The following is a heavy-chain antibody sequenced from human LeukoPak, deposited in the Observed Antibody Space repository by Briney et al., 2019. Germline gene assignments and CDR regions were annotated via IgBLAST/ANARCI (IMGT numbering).Heavy chain of an antibody. CDR2: IYYSGST. CDR1: GGSISSYY. V-gene: IGHV4-59*08. J-gene: IGHJ6*02. D-gene: IGHD6-13*01. Sequence: SETLSLTCNASGGSISSYYWSWIRQPPGKGLEWIGDIYYSGSTNYNPSLKSRVTISVDTSKNQFSLKLSSVTAADTAVYYCARQGAAGPLYYYYGMDVWGQGTTVTVYS. CDR3: ARQGAAGPLYYYYGMDV.